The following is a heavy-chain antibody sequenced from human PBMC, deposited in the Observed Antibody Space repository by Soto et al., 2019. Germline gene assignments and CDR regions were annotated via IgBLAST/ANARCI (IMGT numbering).Heavy chain of an antibody. CDR1: GYTFTSYE. D-gene: IGHD6-13*01. V-gene: IGHV1-8*01. CDR2: MNPNNGNT. Sequence: QVLLVQSGAEVKKPGASVKVSCEASGYTFTSYEINWVRQATGQGLEWMGWMNPNNGNTGYAQKVQGRVTMTRNTSISTAYMELSSLRSEDTAMYYCARGDSFTSSWYWFDSWGQGTPVTVSS. J-gene: IGHJ5*01. CDR3: ARGDSFTSSWYWFDS.